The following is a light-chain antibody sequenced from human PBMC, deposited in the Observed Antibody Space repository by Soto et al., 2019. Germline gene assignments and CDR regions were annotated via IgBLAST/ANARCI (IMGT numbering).Light chain of an antibody. CDR3: QQYGNSPIT. CDR1: QSVSSY. J-gene: IGKJ5*01. CDR2: GTS. V-gene: IGKV3-20*01. Sequence: EMVLTQSPATLSLCPAKRATLSCRASQSVSSYLGWYKQKPGQAPRLLIYGTSSRATGIPDRFSGSGSGTDFTPTISRLQPEDFEVYYCQQYGNSPITFGQGTRLEIK.